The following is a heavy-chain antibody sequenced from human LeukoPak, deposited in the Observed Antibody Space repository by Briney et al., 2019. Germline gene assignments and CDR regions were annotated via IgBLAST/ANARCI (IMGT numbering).Heavy chain of an antibody. J-gene: IGHJ4*02. CDR3: ARTYYDFWSYYFDY. V-gene: IGHV4-59*01. CDR1: GGSISSYY. Sequence: KSSETLSLTCTVSGGSISSYYWSWIRQPPGKGLEWIGYIYYSGSTNYNPSLKSRVTISVDTSKNQFSLKLSSVTAADTAVYYCARTYYDFWSYYFDYWGQGTLVTVSS. CDR2: IYYSGST. D-gene: IGHD3-3*01.